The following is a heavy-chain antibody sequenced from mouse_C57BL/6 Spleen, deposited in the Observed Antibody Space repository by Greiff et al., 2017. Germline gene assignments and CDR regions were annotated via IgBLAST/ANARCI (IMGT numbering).Heavy chain of an antibody. V-gene: IGHV5-12*01. CDR3: ARHDGTWAMDY. D-gene: IGHD2-3*01. CDR2: ISNGGGST. CDR1: GFTFSDYY. Sequence: EVQRVESGGGLVQPGGSLKLSCAASGFTFSDYYMYWVRQTPEKRLEWVAYISNGGGSTYYPDTVKGRFTISRDNAKNTLYLQMSRLKSEDTAMYYCARHDGTWAMDYWGQGTSVTVSS. J-gene: IGHJ4*01.